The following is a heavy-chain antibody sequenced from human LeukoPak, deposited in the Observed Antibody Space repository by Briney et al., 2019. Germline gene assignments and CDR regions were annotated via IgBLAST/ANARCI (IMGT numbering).Heavy chain of an antibody. CDR2: ISGSAGGT. D-gene: IGHD3-10*01. V-gene: IGHV3-23*01. Sequence: GGSLRLSCVASGITLSNYAMSWVRQAPGKGLEWGSGISGSAGGTSYADSVKGRFTISRDNSMNTMYLQMNSLRAEDTAVYFCAKRGIVIRGLLIIGFHKEAYYFDSWGQGILVTVSS. CDR1: GITLSNYA. J-gene: IGHJ4*02. CDR3: AKRGIVIRGLLIIGFHKEAYYFDS.